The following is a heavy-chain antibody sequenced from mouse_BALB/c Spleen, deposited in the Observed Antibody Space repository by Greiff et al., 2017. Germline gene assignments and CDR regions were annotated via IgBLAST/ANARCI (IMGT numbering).Heavy chain of an antibody. CDR3: AGFYYGNFPWFAY. CDR2: IYPYNGGT. D-gene: IGHD2-1*01. J-gene: IGHJ3*01. Sequence: EVQLQQSGPELVKPGASVKISCKASGYTFTDYNMHWVKQSHGKSLEWIGYIYPYNGGTGYNQKFKSKATLTVDNSSSTAYMELRSLTSEDSAVYYCAGFYYGNFPWFAYWGQGTLVTVSA. CDR1: GYTFTDYN. V-gene: IGHV1S29*02.